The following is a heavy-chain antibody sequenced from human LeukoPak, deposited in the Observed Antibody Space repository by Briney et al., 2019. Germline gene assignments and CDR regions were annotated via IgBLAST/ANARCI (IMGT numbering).Heavy chain of an antibody. D-gene: IGHD2-2*01. J-gene: IGHJ4*02. CDR3: ARVPPSAHQLFCSDY. CDR1: GYTFTNYG. CDR2: ISANNGEI. Sequence: ASVKVSFKASGYTFTNYGISWVRQAPGQGLEWMSWISANNGEIRYAQSFQGRVTMTTDTSTTTAYMELRSLRSDDTAVYYCARVPPSAHQLFCSDYWGQGTQVTVSS. V-gene: IGHV1-18*04.